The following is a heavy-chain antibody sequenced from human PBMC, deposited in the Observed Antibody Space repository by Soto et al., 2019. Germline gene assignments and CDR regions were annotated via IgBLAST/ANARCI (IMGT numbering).Heavy chain of an antibody. CDR1: GGTFSSYA. CDR3: ARILVGYGSKAFDP. J-gene: IGHJ5*02. Sequence: GASVKVSCKASGGTFSSYASSWVRQAPGQGLEWMGGIIPIFGTANYAQKLQGRVTMTTDTSTSTAYMELRSLRSDDTAVYYCARILVGYGSKAFDPWGQGTLVTVSS. V-gene: IGHV1-69*05. D-gene: IGHD3-10*01. CDR2: IIPIFGTA.